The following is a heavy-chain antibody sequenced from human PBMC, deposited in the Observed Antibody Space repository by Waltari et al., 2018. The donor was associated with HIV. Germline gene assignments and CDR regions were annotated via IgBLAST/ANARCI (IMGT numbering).Heavy chain of an antibody. CDR2: IYTSGST. CDR1: GGSISSYY. D-gene: IGHD3-22*01. CDR3: ARSTENYYDSSGYYVYFDY. Sequence: QVQLQESGPGLVKPSETLSLTCTVSGGSISSYYWSWIRQPAGKGLEWIGRIYTSGSTTSNPALKSRVTMSVDTSKNQFSLKLSSVTAADTAVYYCARSTENYYDSSGYYVYFDYWGQGTLVTVSS. V-gene: IGHV4-4*07. J-gene: IGHJ4*02.